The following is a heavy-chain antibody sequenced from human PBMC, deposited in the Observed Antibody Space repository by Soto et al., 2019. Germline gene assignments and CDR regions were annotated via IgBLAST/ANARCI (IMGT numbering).Heavy chain of an antibody. J-gene: IGHJ3*02. CDR3: ARDTTVKAFDI. Sequence: KTSETLSLTCTVSGGSISSSSYYWGWIRQPPGKGLEWIGSIYYSGSTYYNPSLKSRVTISVDTSKNQFSLKLSSVTAADTAVCYCARDTTVKAFDIWGQGAMVTVSS. V-gene: IGHV4-39*07. CDR1: GGSISSSSYY. D-gene: IGHD4-17*01. CDR2: IYYSGST.